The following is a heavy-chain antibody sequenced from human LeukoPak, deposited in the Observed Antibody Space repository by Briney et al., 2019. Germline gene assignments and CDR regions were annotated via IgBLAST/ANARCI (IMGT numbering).Heavy chain of an antibody. CDR1: GFTFSSYA. V-gene: IGHV3-30*04. Sequence: PGGSLRLSCAASGFTFSSYAMHWVRQAPGKGLEWVAVISYDGSNKYYADSVKGRFTISRDNSKNTLYLQMNSLRAEDTAVYYCARTYCSSTSCYVLDYWGQGTLVTVSS. CDR2: ISYDGSNK. J-gene: IGHJ4*02. D-gene: IGHD2-2*01. CDR3: ARTYCSSTSCYVLDY.